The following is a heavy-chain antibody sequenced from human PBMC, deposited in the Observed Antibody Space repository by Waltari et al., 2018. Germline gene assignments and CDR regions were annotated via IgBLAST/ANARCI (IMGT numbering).Heavy chain of an antibody. CDR3: ARPSTEYYYYYYYMDV. CDR1: GFTFSNYE. V-gene: IGHV3-48*03. CDR2: ISNSGSTV. J-gene: IGHJ6*03. Sequence: EVQVVESGGGLVQPGGSLRLPCAASGFTFSNYEMNWVRQAPGKGLEWVSYISNSGSTVYYADSVKGRFTISRDNAKNSLYLEMNSLRAEDTAVYYCARPSTEYYYYYYYMDVWGKGTTVTVS.